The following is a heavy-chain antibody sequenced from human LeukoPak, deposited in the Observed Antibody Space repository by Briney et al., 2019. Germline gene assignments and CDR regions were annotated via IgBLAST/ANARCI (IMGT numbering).Heavy chain of an antibody. D-gene: IGHD6-19*01. CDR2: ISYDGSNK. J-gene: IGHJ4*02. V-gene: IGHV3-30*18. CDR1: GFTFSSYG. Sequence: PGRSLRLSCAASGFTFSSYGMHWVRQAPGKGLEWVAVISYDGSNKYYADSVKGRFTISRDNSKNTLYLQMNSLRAEDTAVYYCAKVGSGWGQGTLVTVSS. CDR3: AKVGSG.